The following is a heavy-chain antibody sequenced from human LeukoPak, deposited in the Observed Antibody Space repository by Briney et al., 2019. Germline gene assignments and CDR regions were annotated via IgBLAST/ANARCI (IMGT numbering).Heavy chain of an antibody. CDR2: ISSSSSYI. J-gene: IGHJ4*02. CDR3: AREVVVVPALDY. V-gene: IGHV3-21*01. Sequence: PGGSLRLSCVVSGFTFSSYGMSRVRQAPGKGLEWVSSISSSSSYIYYADSVKGRFTISRDNAKNSLYLQMNSLRAEDTAVYYCAREVVVVPALDYWGQGTLVTVSS. D-gene: IGHD2-2*01. CDR1: GFTFSSYG.